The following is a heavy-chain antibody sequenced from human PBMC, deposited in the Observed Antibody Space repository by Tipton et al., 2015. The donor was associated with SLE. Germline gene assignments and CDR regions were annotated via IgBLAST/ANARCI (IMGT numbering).Heavy chain of an antibody. CDR2: ISSSSSYI. V-gene: IGHV3-21*01. CDR1: GFTFSSYE. D-gene: IGHD1-26*01. J-gene: IGHJ4*02. CDR3: ARSPSGTDADY. Sequence: SLRLSCAASGFTFSSYEMNWVRQAPGKGLEWVSSISSSSSYIYYADSVKGRFTISRDNAKNSLYLQMNSLRAEDTAVYYCARSPSGTDADYWGQGTLVTVSS.